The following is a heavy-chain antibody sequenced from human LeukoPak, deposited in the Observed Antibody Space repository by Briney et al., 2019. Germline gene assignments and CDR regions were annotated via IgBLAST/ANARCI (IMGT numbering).Heavy chain of an antibody. Sequence: PGGSLRLSCAASEFTFSTYSMNWVRQAPGKGLEWVSSITSSSSYIYYADSLKGRFTISRDNAKNSLYLQMNSLRAEDTAVYYCARGLYGDSAFDYWGQGTLVTVSS. CDR3: ARGLYGDSAFDY. CDR2: ITSSSSYI. V-gene: IGHV3-21*01. D-gene: IGHD4-17*01. CDR1: EFTFSTYS. J-gene: IGHJ4*02.